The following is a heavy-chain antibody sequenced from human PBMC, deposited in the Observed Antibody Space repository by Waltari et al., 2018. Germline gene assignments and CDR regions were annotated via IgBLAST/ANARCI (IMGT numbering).Heavy chain of an antibody. Sequence: QVQLVQSGAEVKKPGSSVKVSCKASGGTFSSYTISWVRQAPGQGLEWMGRIIPILGIANYAQKFQGRVTITADKSTSTAHMELSSLRSEDTAVCYCASWGGNSEGGYWGQGTLVTVSS. CDR1: GGTFSSYT. J-gene: IGHJ4*02. CDR3: ASWGGNSEGGY. V-gene: IGHV1-69*02. D-gene: IGHD2-21*02. CDR2: IIPILGIA.